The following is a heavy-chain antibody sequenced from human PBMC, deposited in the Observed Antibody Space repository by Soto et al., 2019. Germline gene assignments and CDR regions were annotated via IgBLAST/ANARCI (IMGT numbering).Heavy chain of an antibody. J-gene: IGHJ6*02. Sequence: ASVKVSCTASGYTFTSDYMHWVRQAPGQGLEWMGIINPSGGSTSYAQKFQGRVTMTRDTSTSTVYMELSSLRSEDTAVYYCARSVQKDGSGTKDYYGMDVWGQGTTVTVSS. CDR1: GYTFTSDY. D-gene: IGHD3-10*01. CDR3: ARSVQKDGSGTKDYYGMDV. V-gene: IGHV1-46*01. CDR2: INPSGGST.